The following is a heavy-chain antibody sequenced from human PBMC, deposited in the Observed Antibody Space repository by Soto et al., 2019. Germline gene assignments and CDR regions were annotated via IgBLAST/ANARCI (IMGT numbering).Heavy chain of an antibody. CDR1: EFSFSSYT. Sequence: GGSLRLSCAASEFSFSSYTMNWVRQAPGKGLEWVSSISSSSDYIYYADSVKGRFKISRDNAKNSLFLQMNSLRADDTAVYFCARDQMVRGEFYFYYGMDVWGQGTTVTAP. CDR3: ARDQMVRGEFYFYYGMDV. J-gene: IGHJ6*02. V-gene: IGHV3-21*01. D-gene: IGHD3-10*01. CDR2: ISSSSDYI.